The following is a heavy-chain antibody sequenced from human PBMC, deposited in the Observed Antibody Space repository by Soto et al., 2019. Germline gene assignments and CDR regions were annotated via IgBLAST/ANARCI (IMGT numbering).Heavy chain of an antibody. CDR1: GFTFSSYS. J-gene: IGHJ6*02. CDR2: ISSSSSYI. Sequence: EVQLVESGGGLVKPGGSLRLSCAASGFTFSSYSMNWVRQAPGKGLEWVSSISSSSSYIYYADSVKGRFTISRDNAKNSRYLQMNSGRAEDTAVCYCARPIAAAGPWSRVYGMDGWGRGTTVTVSS. CDR3: ARPIAAAGPWSRVYGMDG. D-gene: IGHD6-13*01. V-gene: IGHV3-21*01.